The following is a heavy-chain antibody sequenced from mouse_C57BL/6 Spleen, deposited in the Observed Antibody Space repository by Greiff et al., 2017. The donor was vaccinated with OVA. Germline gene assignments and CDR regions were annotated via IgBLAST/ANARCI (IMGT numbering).Heavy chain of an antibody. V-gene: IGHV1-66*01. Sequence: VKLVESGPELVKPGASVKISCKASGYSFTSYYIHWVKQRPGQGLEWIGWIYPGSGNTKYNEKFKGKATLTADTSSSTAYMQLSSLTSEDSAVYYCARYYGSSYDWFAYWGQGTLVTVSA. CDR3: ARYYGSSYDWFAY. CDR2: IYPGSGNT. CDR1: GYSFTSYY. D-gene: IGHD1-1*01. J-gene: IGHJ3*01.